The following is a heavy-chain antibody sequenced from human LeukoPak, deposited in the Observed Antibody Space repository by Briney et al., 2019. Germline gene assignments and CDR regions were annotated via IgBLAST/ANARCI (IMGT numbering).Heavy chain of an antibody. Sequence: SGTLSLTCTVSGGSLSSYYCSWIRQPSGQGLEWIGYIYYSGSTNYNPSLKTRVTISVDTSKNQFSLQLSSVTAADTAVYYFARVGSRYYDSSGYYSNWFDPWGQGTLVTVSS. D-gene: IGHD3-22*01. V-gene: IGHV4-59*01. CDR1: GGSLSSYY. CDR3: ARVGSRYYDSSGYYSNWFDP. J-gene: IGHJ5*02. CDR2: IYYSGST.